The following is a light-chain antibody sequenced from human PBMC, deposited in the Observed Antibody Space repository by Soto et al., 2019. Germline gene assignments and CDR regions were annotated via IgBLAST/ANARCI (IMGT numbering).Light chain of an antibody. V-gene: IGLV1-36*01. Sequence: PLLTEPPSVSEAPCRRFTISCSERSSKMRNNAVNWYQQLSGNAPKLLIYYDDLLPSGVSDRFSGSKSGTSASLAISGFQSENEDEYYCAAWDDSLNGPSYVFGTGTKVTVL. CDR1: SSKMRNNA. J-gene: IGLJ1*01. CDR3: AAWDDSLNGPSYV. CDR2: YDD.